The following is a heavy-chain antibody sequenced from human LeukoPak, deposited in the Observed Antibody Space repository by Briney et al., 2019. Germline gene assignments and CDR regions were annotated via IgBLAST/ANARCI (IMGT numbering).Heavy chain of an antibody. CDR3: AREVGDVDLDY. CDR2: IYSGGST. CDR1: GFTFGDTW. J-gene: IGHJ4*02. D-gene: IGHD1-26*01. Sequence: GGSLRHSCAASGFTFGDTWMNWVRQAPGKGLEWVSVIYSGGSTYYADSVKGRFTISRDNSKNTLYLQMNSLRAEDTAVYYCAREVGDVDLDYWGQGTLVTVSS. V-gene: IGHV3-53*01.